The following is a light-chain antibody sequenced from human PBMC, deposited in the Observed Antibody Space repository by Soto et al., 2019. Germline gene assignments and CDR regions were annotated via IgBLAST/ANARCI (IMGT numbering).Light chain of an antibody. J-gene: IGLJ1*01. Sequence: SVLTQPRSVSGSPGPSVTISCRGNSDVGRSNYVSWYQQHPGEAPKLVIYDVTKRPSGVPDRFSGSKSGNTASLTISGLQSEDEADYYCCSYAGTYVFGTGTKVTVL. CDR2: DVT. CDR3: CSYAGTYV. V-gene: IGLV2-11*01. CDR1: SDVGRSNY.